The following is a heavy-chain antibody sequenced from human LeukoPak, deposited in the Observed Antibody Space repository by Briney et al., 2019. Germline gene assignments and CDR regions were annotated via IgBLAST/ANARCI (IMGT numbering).Heavy chain of an antibody. D-gene: IGHD2-21*02. CDR2: IYYTGRT. CDR3: ARFIVVVTAIRGAPDY. J-gene: IGHJ4*02. CDR1: GGSISSYY. V-gene: IGHV4-39*07. Sequence: PSETLSLTCTVSGGSISSYYWGWIRQPPGKGLEWIGSIYYTGRTSYNPSLKSRVTISLDTSKNQFSLKLSSVTAADTAVYYCARFIVVVTAIRGAPDYWGQGTLVTVSS.